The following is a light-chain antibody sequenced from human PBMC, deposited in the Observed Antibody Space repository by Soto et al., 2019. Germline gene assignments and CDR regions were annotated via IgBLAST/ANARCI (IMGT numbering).Light chain of an antibody. CDR3: SSYTSSSTLDV. J-gene: IGLJ1*01. CDR1: SSDVGGYNY. CDR2: EVS. V-gene: IGLV2-14*01. Sequence: QSVLTQPASVSGSPGQSITISCTGTSSDVGGYNYVSWYQQHPGKAPKRMIYEVSNRPSGVSNRFSGYKSGNTASLTISGLQAEDEADYYCSSYTSSSTLDVFGTGTKVTVL.